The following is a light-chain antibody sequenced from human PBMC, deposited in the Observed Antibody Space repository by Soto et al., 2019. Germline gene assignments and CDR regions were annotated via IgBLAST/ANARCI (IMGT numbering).Light chain of an antibody. V-gene: IGLV3-27*01. CDR1: VLAKKY. Sequence: SSELTQPSSVSVSPGQTARITCSGDVLAKKYARWFQQKPGQAPVLVIYKDSERPSGIPERFSGSSSGTTVTLTISGAQVEDEADYYCYSAADNTSVVFGGGTKVTVL. CDR2: KDS. CDR3: YSAADNTSVV. J-gene: IGLJ2*01.